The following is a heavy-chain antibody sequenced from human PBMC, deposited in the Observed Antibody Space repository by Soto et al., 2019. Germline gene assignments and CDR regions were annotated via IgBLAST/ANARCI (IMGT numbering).Heavy chain of an antibody. D-gene: IGHD2-15*01. CDR2: IWYDGSNK. Sequence: QVQLVESGGGVVQPGRSLRLSCAASGFTFSSYGMHWVRQAPGKGLEWVAVIWYDGSNKYYADSVKGRFTISRDNSKNTLYLQMNSLRAEDTAVYYCARDRPYRVVVAASFWFGPWGQGTLVTVSS. J-gene: IGHJ5*02. CDR1: GFTFSSYG. V-gene: IGHV3-33*01. CDR3: ARDRPYRVVVAASFWFGP.